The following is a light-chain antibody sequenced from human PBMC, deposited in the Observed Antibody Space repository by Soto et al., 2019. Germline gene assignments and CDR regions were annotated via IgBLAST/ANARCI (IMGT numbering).Light chain of an antibody. J-gene: IGLJ1*01. CDR1: SSNIGRNT. CDR3: SSYSSTSTLYV. CDR2: TDN. V-gene: IGLV1-44*01. Sequence: QSVLTQPPSASGTPGQRVTISCSGSSSNIGRNTVSWYQHLPGTAPKLLIFTDNQRPSGVPDRFSGSKSGTSASLVVSGLQSEDEAEYFCSSYSSTSTLYVFGTGTKVTVL.